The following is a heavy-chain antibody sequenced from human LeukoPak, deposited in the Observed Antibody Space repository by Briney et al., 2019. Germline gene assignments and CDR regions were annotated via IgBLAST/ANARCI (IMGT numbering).Heavy chain of an antibody. Sequence: SETLSLTCTVSSGSITSYYWSWTRQPPGKGLEWIGYIYYSGSTKYNPSLKSRVTISADTSKNQFSLKLSSVAAADTAVYYCAIGTTGDYPPYFDSWGQGTLVTVSS. J-gene: IGHJ4*02. CDR1: SGSITSYY. CDR3: AIGTTGDYPPYFDS. CDR2: IYYSGST. D-gene: IGHD4-17*01. V-gene: IGHV4-59*01.